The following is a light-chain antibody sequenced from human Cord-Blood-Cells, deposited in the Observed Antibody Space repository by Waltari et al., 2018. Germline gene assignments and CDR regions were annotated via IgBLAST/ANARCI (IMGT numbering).Light chain of an antibody. V-gene: IGKV1-39*01. Sequence: DIEMTQSPSSLSGYVADRVTITCRASQRMSSCLNGDQQKPGQAPKLLIYPASSLQSGVPSRFSGSGSGTDFTLTISSLQPEDFATYYCQQSYSTLAFGQGTRLEIK. CDR2: PAS. J-gene: IGKJ5*01. CDR1: QRMSSC. CDR3: QQSYSTLA.